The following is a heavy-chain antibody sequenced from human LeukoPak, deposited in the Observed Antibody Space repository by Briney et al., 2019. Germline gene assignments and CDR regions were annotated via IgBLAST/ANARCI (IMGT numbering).Heavy chain of an antibody. V-gene: IGHV4-39*01. CDR3: AGQPAAYWFDP. CDR1: GASISGSTIY. D-gene: IGHD6-13*01. J-gene: IGHJ5*02. CDR2: INYIGNA. Sequence: PSETLSLTCTVSGASISGSTIYWGWVRRPPGKGLEWIASINYIGNAMYNPSLEGRVTISVDTSRGQFSLRLTSVTAADTAVYSCAGQPAAYWFDPWGQGTLVTVSS.